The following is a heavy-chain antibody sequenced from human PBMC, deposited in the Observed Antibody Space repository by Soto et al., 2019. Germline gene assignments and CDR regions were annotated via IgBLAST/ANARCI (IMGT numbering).Heavy chain of an antibody. D-gene: IGHD2-21*02. CDR1: GSSIRSDGYY. CDR3: AREYRTAYCGGDCLIDY. J-gene: IGHJ4*02. Sequence: QVQLQESDPGLVKPSQTLSLTCTVSGSSIRSDGYYWSWIRQQAGKGLEWIGSIYYTGTTYYNPSLKSRATISIDTSQNHFSLKLSSVTAADTAVYYCAREYRTAYCGGDCLIDYWGQGTLVTVSS. V-gene: IGHV4-31*03. CDR2: IYYTGTT.